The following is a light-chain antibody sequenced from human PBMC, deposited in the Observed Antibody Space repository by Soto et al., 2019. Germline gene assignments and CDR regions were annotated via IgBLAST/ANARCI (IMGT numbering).Light chain of an antibody. V-gene: IGKV1-5*01. CDR3: QRLRMYPST. Sequence: DIQMTQSPSTLSASVGDRVTMTCRASQSISSWLAWYQQKPGKAPKLLIYDASSLESGVPSRFSGSGSGTDFALTITSLQAEDFATYYCQRLRMYPSTFGGGTKVDI. J-gene: IGKJ4*01. CDR2: DAS. CDR1: QSISSW.